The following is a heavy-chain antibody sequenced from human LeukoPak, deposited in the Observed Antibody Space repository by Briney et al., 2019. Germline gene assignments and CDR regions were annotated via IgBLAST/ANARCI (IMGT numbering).Heavy chain of an antibody. CDR3: ARGLRRDPPRWRHRTHYNWFDP. J-gene: IGHJ5*02. CDR2: IYYSGST. Sequence: PSETLSLTCTVSGGSISSYSFYWGWIRQPPGKALEWIGSIYYSGSTYYNPSLKSRVTISVDTSKNQFSLKLSSVTAADTAVYYCARGLRRDPPRWRHRTHYNWFDPWGQGTLVTVSS. D-gene: IGHD3-10*01. CDR1: GGSISSYSFY. V-gene: IGHV4-39*01.